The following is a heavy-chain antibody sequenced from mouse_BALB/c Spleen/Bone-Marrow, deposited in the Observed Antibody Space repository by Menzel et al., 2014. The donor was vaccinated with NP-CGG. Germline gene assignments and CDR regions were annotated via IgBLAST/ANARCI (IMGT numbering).Heavy chain of an antibody. CDR1: GYTFTDYW. Sequence: VQLQESGAELVMPGASVKMSCKASGYTFTDYWMHWVKRRPGQGLEWIGAIETSDSYTSYNQKFKGKATLTVDESSSTAYMQLCSLTSEDSAVYYCARSAGYWYFDVWGAETTVTVSS. V-gene: IGHV1-69*01. D-gene: IGHD1-2*01. J-gene: IGHJ1*01. CDR2: IETSDSYT. CDR3: ARSAGYWYFDV.